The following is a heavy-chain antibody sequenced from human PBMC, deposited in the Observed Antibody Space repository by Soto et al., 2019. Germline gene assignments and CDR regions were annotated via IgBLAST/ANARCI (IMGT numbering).Heavy chain of an antibody. CDR3: AKDRGGVMDV. V-gene: IGHV3-23*01. Sequence: PVGSLRLSCAASVFTFSNYDMSWVRHSPGKGLEWVSAVSESGRSTYYADSVKGHFNISRDNSKNTLYLQMNSLRAEDTAIYFCAKDRGGVMDVWGQGTTVTVSS. J-gene: IGHJ6*02. D-gene: IGHD3-16*01. CDR2: VSESGRST. CDR1: VFTFSNYD.